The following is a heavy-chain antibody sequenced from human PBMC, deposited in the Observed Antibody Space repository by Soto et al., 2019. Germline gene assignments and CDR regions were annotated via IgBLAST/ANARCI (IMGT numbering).Heavy chain of an antibody. D-gene: IGHD6-19*01. CDR1: GYSFTSYW. Sequence: PGESLKISCKGSGYSFTSYWISWVRQMPGKGLEWMGRIDPSDSYTNYSPSFQGHVTISADKSISTAYLQWSSLRDEDTAVYYCARGISGIAVAGTRYYYYGMDVWGQGTTVTV. CDR2: IDPSDSYT. J-gene: IGHJ6*02. CDR3: ARGISGIAVAGTRYYYYGMDV. V-gene: IGHV5-10-1*01.